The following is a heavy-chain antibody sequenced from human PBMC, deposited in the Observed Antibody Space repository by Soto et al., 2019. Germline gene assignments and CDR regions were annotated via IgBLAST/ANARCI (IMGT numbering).Heavy chain of an antibody. D-gene: IGHD5-18*01. J-gene: IGHJ4*02. CDR3: ARRESQRYSYGIAY. CDR1: GYTFTSYG. Sequence: QVQLVQSGAEVKKPGASVKVSCKASGYTFTSYGISWVRQAPGQGLEWMGWISAYNGNTNYAQKLQGRVTMTTDTSTSTAYMEMRSMRSGDTAVYYCARRESQRYSYGIAYWGQGTLVTVSS. CDR2: ISAYNGNT. V-gene: IGHV1-18*01.